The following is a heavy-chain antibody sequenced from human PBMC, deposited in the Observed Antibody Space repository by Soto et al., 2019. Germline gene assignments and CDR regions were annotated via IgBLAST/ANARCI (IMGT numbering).Heavy chain of an antibody. CDR1: GFTLSTYY. V-gene: IGHV3-21*01. CDR3: VRQYPSLSRQFVH. J-gene: IGHJ4*02. Sequence: LRXRFAESGFTLSTYYVIWVREAPGKGMEWVASISAGSSNIYYAPSVKGRFIISRDNAKNLFFLQTKSLRADDTAVYYCVRQYPSLSRQFVHWGQGTLVTVSS. D-gene: IGHD6-6*01. CDR2: ISAGSSNI.